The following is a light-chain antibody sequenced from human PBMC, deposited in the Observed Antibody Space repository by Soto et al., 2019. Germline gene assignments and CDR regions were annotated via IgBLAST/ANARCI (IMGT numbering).Light chain of an antibody. Sequence: EIVLTQSPGTLSLTPGERATLSCRASQSVSSSYLAWYQQKPGQAPRLLIDGASSRATGIPDRFSGSGSGTDCTLTSSRLEPEDFAVYYCQQYGSSLWTFGQGTKVDIK. CDR2: GAS. CDR3: QQYGSSLWT. J-gene: IGKJ1*01. V-gene: IGKV3-20*01. CDR1: QSVSSSY.